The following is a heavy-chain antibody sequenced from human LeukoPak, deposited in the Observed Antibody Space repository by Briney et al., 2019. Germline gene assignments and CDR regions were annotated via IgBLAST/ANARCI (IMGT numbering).Heavy chain of an antibody. CDR3: ARAGGGYDHGWGAFDI. D-gene: IGHD5-18*01. CDR2: INPNSGGT. V-gene: IGHV1-2*02. CDR1: GYTFTGYY. Sequence: ASVKVSCKASGYTFTGYYMHWVRQAPGQGLEWMGWINPNSGGTNYAQKFQGRVTMTRDTSISTAYMELSRLRSDDTAVYYCARAGGGYDHGWGAFDIWGQGTMVTVSS. J-gene: IGHJ3*02.